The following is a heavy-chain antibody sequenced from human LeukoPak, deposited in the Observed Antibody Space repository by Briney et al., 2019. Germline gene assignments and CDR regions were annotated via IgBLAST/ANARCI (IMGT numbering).Heavy chain of an antibody. J-gene: IGHJ6*03. Sequence: GSSVKVSCKASGGTFSSYAISWVRQAPGQGLEWMGGIIPIFGTANYAQKFQGRVTITADESTSTAYMELSSLRSEDTAVYYCASPGDYVDTALWQGGYYYYYMDVWGKGTTVTVSS. CDR3: ASPGDYVDTALWQGGYYYYYMDV. D-gene: IGHD5-18*01. V-gene: IGHV1-69*01. CDR1: GGTFSSYA. CDR2: IIPIFGTA.